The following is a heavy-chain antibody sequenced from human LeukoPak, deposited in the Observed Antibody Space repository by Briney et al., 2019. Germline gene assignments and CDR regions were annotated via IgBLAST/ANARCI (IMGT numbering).Heavy chain of an antibody. CDR2: ISYDGSNK. CDR3: TRGMDIVIAPAATLDY. J-gene: IGHJ4*02. Sequence: PGRSLRLSCAASGFTFSSYAMHWVGQAPGKGLEWVAVISYDGSNKYYADSVKGRFTISRDNSKNTLYLQMNSLRAEDTAVYYCTRGMDIVIAPAATLDYWGQGTLVTVSS. CDR1: GFTFSSYA. D-gene: IGHD2-2*03. V-gene: IGHV3-30*04.